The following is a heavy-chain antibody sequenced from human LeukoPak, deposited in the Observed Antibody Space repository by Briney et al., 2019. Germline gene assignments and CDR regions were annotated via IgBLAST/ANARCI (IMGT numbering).Heavy chain of an antibody. Sequence: APVNVSCKVSGYTLTELFMHWVRQAPGKGLEWMGGFYPVDGETIYAQILQGRVTITEDTSTDTAYMELSSLRSEDTAVYYCATEGYCTNGVCYTFGYGGQGTLVTVSS. V-gene: IGHV1-24*01. CDR1: GYTLTELF. J-gene: IGHJ4*02. CDR2: FYPVDGET. D-gene: IGHD2-8*01. CDR3: ATEGYCTNGVCYTFGY.